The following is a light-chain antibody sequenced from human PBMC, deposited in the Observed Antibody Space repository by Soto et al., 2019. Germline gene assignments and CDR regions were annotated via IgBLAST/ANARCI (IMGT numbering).Light chain of an antibody. J-gene: IGLJ2*01. V-gene: IGLV2-14*01. CDR2: EVS. CDR1: SSDIGNYDF. CDR3: SSYTTSTSFIL. Sequence: QSALTQPASVSGSPGQSITISCTGTSSDIGNYDFVSWYQQVPGTAPKTMIYEVSSRPSGVSNRSSGSKSGNTASLTISGLQAEDEAYYYCSSYTTSTSFILFGGGTKLTVL.